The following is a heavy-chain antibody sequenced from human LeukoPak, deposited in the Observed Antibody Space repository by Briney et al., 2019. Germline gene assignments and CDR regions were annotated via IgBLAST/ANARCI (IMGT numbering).Heavy chain of an antibody. V-gene: IGHV4-39*07. CDR3: ARAETSRDGYNLVYYFDY. CDR1: GGSISSSSYY. J-gene: IGHJ4*02. CDR2: IYYSGST. D-gene: IGHD5-24*01. Sequence: PSETLSLTCTVSGGSISSSSYYWGWIRQPPGKGLEWIGSIYYSGSTYYNPSLKSRVTISVDTSKNQFSLKLSSVTAADTAVYYCARAETSRDGYNLVYYFDYWGQGTLVTVSS.